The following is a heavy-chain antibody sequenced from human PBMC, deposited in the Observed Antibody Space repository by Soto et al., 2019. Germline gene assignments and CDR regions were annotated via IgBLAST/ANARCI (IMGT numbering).Heavy chain of an antibody. CDR2: ISGAGAST. CDR3: ARQRYSDT. V-gene: IGHV3-23*01. CDR1: GFTFSSFP. Sequence: PGGSLRLSCVGSGFTFSSFPMTWVRQAPGKGLEWVSGISGAGASTYYADSVKGRFTISRDNSKNTLYLQMNSLRAEDTAVYYCARQRYSDTWGQGTRVTVSS. D-gene: IGHD5-12*01. J-gene: IGHJ5*02.